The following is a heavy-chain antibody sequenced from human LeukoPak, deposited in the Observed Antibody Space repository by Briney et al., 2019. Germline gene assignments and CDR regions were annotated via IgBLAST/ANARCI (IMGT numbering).Heavy chain of an antibody. Sequence: TLSLTCTVSGGSITTGSHYWSWIRQPAGKGLEWIGRIYTDWSSNYNPSLKSRVTMSVDTSKNQFSLKLTSVTAADTAVYYCARGPINYYDKFDIWGQGTMVTVSS. D-gene: IGHD3-22*01. CDR3: ARGPINYYDKFDI. CDR1: GGSITTGSHY. V-gene: IGHV4-61*02. J-gene: IGHJ3*02. CDR2: IYTDWSS.